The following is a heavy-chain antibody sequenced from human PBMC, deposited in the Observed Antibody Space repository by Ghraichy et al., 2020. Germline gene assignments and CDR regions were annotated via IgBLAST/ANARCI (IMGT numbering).Heavy chain of an antibody. V-gene: IGHV4-30-2*01. J-gene: IGHJ3*02. CDR2: IYHSGST. D-gene: IGHD4-23*01. CDR3: AREGGGNQGGAFDI. Sequence: SETLSHTCAVSGGSISSGGYSWSWIRQPPGKGLEWIGYIYHSGSTYYNPSLKSRVTISVDRSKNQFSLKLSSVTAADTAVYYCAREGGGNQGGAFDIWGQGTMVTVSS. CDR1: GGSISSGGYS.